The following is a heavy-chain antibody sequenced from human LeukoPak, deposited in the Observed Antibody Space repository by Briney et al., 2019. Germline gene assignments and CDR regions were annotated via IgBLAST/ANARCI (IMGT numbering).Heavy chain of an antibody. CDR3: AKEGNYYGSGTYSNTHIFDS. CDR2: ISYDGSTK. Sequence: GGSLRLSCAASGFTFSNYAMQWVRQAPGKGLEWVAVISYDGSTKYYADSVKGRSTISRDNSKNILYLQMNSLRAEDTAVYYCAKEGNYYGSGTYSNTHIFDSWGQGTLVTVSS. D-gene: IGHD3-10*01. J-gene: IGHJ4*02. CDR1: GFTFSNYA. V-gene: IGHV3-30*18.